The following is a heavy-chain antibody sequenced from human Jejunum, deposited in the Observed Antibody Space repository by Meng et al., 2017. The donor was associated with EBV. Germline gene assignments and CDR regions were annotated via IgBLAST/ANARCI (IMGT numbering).Heavy chain of an antibody. Sequence: QVQRQGRGPGLGKPSGTLPLTCPFFGGPISTENWWSWVRQPPGKGLEYIGEIHHSGSTKYNPSLKSRVTISVDKSNNHFPLKLSSVTAADTAVYYCARDRGVEDYWGQGTLVTVSS. CDR1: GGPISTENW. CDR2: IHHSGST. V-gene: IGHV4-4*02. D-gene: IGHD5-24*01. J-gene: IGHJ4*02. CDR3: ARDRGVEDY.